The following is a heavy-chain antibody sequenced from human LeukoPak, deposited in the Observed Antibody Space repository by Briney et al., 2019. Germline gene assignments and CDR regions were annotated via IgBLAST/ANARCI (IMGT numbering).Heavy chain of an antibody. CDR1: GFTFDDYA. Sequence: GGSLRLSCAASGFTFDDYAMHWVRQAPGKGLEWVSGISWNSGGIGYADSVKGRFTISRDNAKNSLYLQMNSLRAEDTALYYCAKDSGSYPFDYWGQGTLVTVSS. CDR3: AKDSGSYPFDY. D-gene: IGHD1-26*01. CDR2: ISWNSGGI. V-gene: IGHV3-9*01. J-gene: IGHJ4*02.